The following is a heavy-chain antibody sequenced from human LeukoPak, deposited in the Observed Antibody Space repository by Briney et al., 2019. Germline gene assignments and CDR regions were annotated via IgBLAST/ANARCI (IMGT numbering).Heavy chain of an antibody. CDR3: VRGPYALF. Sequence: PGGSLRLSCAASGFTFSGYWLSWVRQAPGKGLEWVANIKQDGTEKNYVDSVKGRFTISRDNARNSLYLQMNSLRAEDTAVYYCVRGPYALFWGQGTLVSVSS. CDR1: GFTFSGYW. V-gene: IGHV3-7*01. CDR2: IKQDGTEK. J-gene: IGHJ4*02. D-gene: IGHD2-2*01.